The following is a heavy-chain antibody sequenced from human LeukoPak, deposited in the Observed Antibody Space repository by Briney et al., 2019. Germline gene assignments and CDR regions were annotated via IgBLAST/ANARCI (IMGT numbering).Heavy chain of an antibody. J-gene: IGHJ4*02. Sequence: SETLSLTCTVSGGSISSGGYSWSWIRQPPGKGLEWIGYIYHSGSTYYNPSLKSRVTISVDRSKNQFSLKLSSVTAADTAVYYCARASGDYFIFDYWGQGTLVTVSS. CDR3: ARASGDYFIFDY. D-gene: IGHD3-10*01. V-gene: IGHV4-30-2*01. CDR2: IYHSGST. CDR1: GGSISSGGYS.